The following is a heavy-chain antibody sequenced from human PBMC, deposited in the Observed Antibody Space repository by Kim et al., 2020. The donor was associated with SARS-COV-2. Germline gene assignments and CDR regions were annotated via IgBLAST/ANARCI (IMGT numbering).Heavy chain of an antibody. D-gene: IGHD5-12*01. V-gene: IGHV4-59*08. CDR2: IYYSGST. J-gene: IGHJ4*02. CDR3: ARRGYSGYALDY. CDR1: GGSISSYY. Sequence: SETLSLTCTVSGGSISSYYWSWIRQPPGKGLEWIGYIYYSGSTNYNPSLKSRVTISVDTSKNQFSLKLSSVTAADTAVYYCARRGYSGYALDYWGQGTLVTVSS.